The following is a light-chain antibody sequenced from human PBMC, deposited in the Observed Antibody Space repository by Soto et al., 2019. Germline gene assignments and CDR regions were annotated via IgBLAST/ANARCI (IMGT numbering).Light chain of an antibody. Sequence: DIVMTQTPLSSPVTLGQPASISCRSSQSLVHGDGNTYLSWLQQRPGQPPRLLIYKISKRSSGVPDRFSGSGVGTDFTLKISKVEAEDVGVYYCKQATQFPGTFGQGTRLEIK. CDR2: KIS. CDR3: KQATQFPGT. J-gene: IGKJ2*01. CDR1: QSLVHGDGNTY. V-gene: IGKV2-24*01.